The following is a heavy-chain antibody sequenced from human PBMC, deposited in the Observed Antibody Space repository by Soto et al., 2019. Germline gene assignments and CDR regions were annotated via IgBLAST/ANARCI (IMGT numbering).Heavy chain of an antibody. D-gene: IGHD3-22*01. Sequence: ASVKVSCKASGYTFSSYYMHWVRQAPGQGLEWMGIINPNDGSTSYAQKFQGRVTMTRATSTTTVYMELSSLRSEDTAVYYCAKDRVNDGYFCNEYDPCGHETLVTLAS. V-gene: IGHV1-46*01. J-gene: IGHJ5*02. CDR1: GYTFSSYY. CDR2: INPNDGST. CDR3: AKDRVNDGYFCNEYDP.